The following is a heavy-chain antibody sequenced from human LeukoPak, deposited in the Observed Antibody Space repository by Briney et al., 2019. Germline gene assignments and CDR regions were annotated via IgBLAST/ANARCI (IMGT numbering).Heavy chain of an antibody. CDR3: ASAMHGSGSYYGFDY. D-gene: IGHD3-10*01. CDR2: INSDGGST. V-gene: IGHV3-74*01. CDR1: GFTFSSYW. Sequence: GGSPRLPCAASGFTFSSYWMHWVRQAPGKGLVWVSRINSDGGSTSYADSVKGRFTISRDNAKNTLYLQMNSLRAEDTAVYYCASAMHGSGSYYGFDYWGQGTLVTVSS. J-gene: IGHJ4*02.